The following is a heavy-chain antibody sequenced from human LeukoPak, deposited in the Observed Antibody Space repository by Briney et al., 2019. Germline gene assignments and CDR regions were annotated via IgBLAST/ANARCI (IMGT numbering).Heavy chain of an antibody. CDR1: GFTFSSYA. Sequence: PGGSLRLSCAASGFTFSSYAISWVRQAPGKGLEWVSAISGSGGSTYYADSVKGRFTISRVNSKNTLYLRMNSLRAEDTAVYYCAKAAPPGFLPPFDYWGQGTLVTVSS. J-gene: IGHJ4*02. CDR3: AKAAPPGFLPPFDY. CDR2: ISGSGGST. D-gene: IGHD3-10*01. V-gene: IGHV3-23*01.